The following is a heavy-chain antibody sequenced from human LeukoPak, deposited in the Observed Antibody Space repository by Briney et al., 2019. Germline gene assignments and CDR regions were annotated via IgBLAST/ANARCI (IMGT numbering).Heavy chain of an antibody. Sequence: ASVKVSCKASGYTFINYGITWVRQAPGQGVEWRGWISAYNGNTNYAQKLQGRVTMTTDTSTSTAYMELRSLRSDDTAVYYCARQLSGYENYYYYYYMDVWGKGTTVTVSS. D-gene: IGHD5-12*01. CDR2: ISAYNGNT. CDR3: ARQLSGYENYYYYYYMDV. V-gene: IGHV1-18*01. CDR1: GYTFINYG. J-gene: IGHJ6*03.